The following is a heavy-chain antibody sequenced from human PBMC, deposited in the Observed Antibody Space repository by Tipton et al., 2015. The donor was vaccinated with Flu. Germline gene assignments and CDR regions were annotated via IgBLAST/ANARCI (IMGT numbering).Heavy chain of an antibody. CDR1: GGSISSGGYY. V-gene: IGHV4-31*03. D-gene: IGHD2-21*02. J-gene: IGHJ3*02. CDR3: ARSCGGDRGEDHDAFDI. Sequence: LRLSCTVSGGSISSGGYYWSWIRQHPGKVLEWIGYIYYSGSTYYNPSLKSRVTRSVDTSKNQFSLKLSSVTAADTAVYYWARSCGGDRGEDHDAFDIWGQGTIVTVSS. CDR2: IYYSGST.